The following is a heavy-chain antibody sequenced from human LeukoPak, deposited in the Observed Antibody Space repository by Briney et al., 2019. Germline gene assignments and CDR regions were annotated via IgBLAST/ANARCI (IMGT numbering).Heavy chain of an antibody. CDR1: GFTFSTYA. V-gene: IGHV3-11*01. CDR2: ISSSGSDI. D-gene: IGHD6-13*01. CDR3: ARVVSPDPMAAAGLDWFDP. J-gene: IGHJ5*02. Sequence: PGGSLRLSCAASGFTFSTYAMSWVRQAPGKGLEWVSYISSSGSDISYADSVKGRFTISRDNAKNSLYLQMNSLRAEDTAVYYCARVVSPDPMAAAGLDWFDPWGQGSLVTVSS.